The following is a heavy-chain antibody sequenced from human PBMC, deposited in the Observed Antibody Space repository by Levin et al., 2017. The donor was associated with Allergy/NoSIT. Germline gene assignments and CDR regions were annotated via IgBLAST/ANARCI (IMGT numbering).Heavy chain of an antibody. D-gene: IGHD6-6*01. CDR1: GFSFEDYA. CDR2: ISWNSDNI. J-gene: IGHJ6*02. CDR3: AKLGGISSFYYYYGMDV. V-gene: IGHV3-9*01. Sequence: LSLTCAASGFSFEDYAMHWVRQAPGRGLEWVSGISWNSDNIDYADSVKGRFTISRDNAKNSLHLQMNSLRVEDTAFYYCAKLGGISSFYYYYGMDVWGQGTTVTVSS.